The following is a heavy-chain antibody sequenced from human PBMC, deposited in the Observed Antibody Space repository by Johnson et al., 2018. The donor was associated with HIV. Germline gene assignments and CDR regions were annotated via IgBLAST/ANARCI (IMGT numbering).Heavy chain of an antibody. CDR3: ARPQSYCTDGICYPFVLDI. CDR1: GFTFDDYA. Sequence: VQLVESGGGLVQPGRSLRLSCAASGFTFDDYAMHWVRQAPGKGLEWVSGISWNGGSTGYADSVKGRFTISRDNANNSLYLQMNSLRGEDTALYYCARPQSYCTDGICYPFVLDIWGQGTMVTVSS. CDR2: ISWNGGST. V-gene: IGHV3-9*01. J-gene: IGHJ3*02. D-gene: IGHD2-15*01.